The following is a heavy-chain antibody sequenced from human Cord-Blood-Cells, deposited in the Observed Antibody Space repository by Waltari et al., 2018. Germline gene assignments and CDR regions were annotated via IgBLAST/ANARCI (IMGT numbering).Heavy chain of an antibody. CDR1: GGPFSSYA. D-gene: IGHD2-8*02. J-gene: IGHJ5*02. CDR2: IIPIFGTA. CDR3: AGGTGANWFDT. V-gene: IGHV1-69*01. Sequence: QVQLVQSGAEVKKPGSSVKVSCKASGGPFSSYAINWVRQAPGQGLEWMGGIIPIFGTANYAQMVQGRGTITADESTSTAYMELSSLRSEDTAVYYCAGGTGANWFDTWGQGTLVTVSS.